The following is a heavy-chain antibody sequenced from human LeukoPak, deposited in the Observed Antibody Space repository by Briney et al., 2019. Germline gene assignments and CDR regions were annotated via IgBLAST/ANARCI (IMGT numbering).Heavy chain of an antibody. V-gene: IGHV1-2*02. J-gene: IGHJ4*02. CDR2: INPNNGGT. Sequence: AAVKVSCKSSGYTFNDYYMHWVRQAPGQGLEGMGWINPNNGGTKYAQNFQGRVTMTRDTSISTAYMELDRLRFDDTAVYYCARDSGEVPDYWGQGTLVTVSS. D-gene: IGHD3-10*01. CDR3: ARDSGEVPDY. CDR1: GYTFNDYY.